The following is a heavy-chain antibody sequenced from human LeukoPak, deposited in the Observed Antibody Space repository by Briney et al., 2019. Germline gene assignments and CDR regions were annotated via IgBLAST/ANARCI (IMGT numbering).Heavy chain of an antibody. CDR2: ISYSSNYI. V-gene: IGHV3-21*01. D-gene: IGHD6-19*01. J-gene: IGHJ1*01. Sequence: GGSLRLSCAASGFTFSSYTMNWVRQAPGRGLEWVSCISYSSNYIYYADSVKGRYTISRDNTKNSLYLQMNSLRAEDTAVYYCARERGSGWGGGIQHWGQGALVTVSS. CDR3: ARERGSGWGGGIQH. CDR1: GFTFSSYT.